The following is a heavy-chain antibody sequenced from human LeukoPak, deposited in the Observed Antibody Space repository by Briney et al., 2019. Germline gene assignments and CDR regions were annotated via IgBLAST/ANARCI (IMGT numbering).Heavy chain of an antibody. CDR2: INHSGST. D-gene: IGHD3-10*01. V-gene: IGHV4-34*01. CDR3: ARSGGY. J-gene: IGHJ4*02. CDR1: GGSFSGYY. Sequence: KASETLSLTCAVYGGSFSGYYWSWIRQPPGKGLEWIGEINHSGSTNYNPSLKSRVTISVDTSKNQFSLKLSSVTAADTAVYYCARSGGYWGQGTLVTVSS.